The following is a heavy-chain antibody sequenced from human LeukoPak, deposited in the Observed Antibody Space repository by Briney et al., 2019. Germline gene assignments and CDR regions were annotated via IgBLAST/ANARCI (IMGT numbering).Heavy chain of an antibody. CDR2: IRYDGSNK. V-gene: IGHV3-30*02. D-gene: IGHD2-21*01. J-gene: IGHJ1*01. Sequence: GGSLRLSCAASGFTFSSNGMHWVRQAPGKGLEWVAFIRYDGSNKYYADSVKGRFTISRDNSKNTLYLQMNSLRAEDTAVYYCAKDRLAYCGGDCYSWYFQHWGQGTLVTVSS. CDR1: GFTFSSNG. CDR3: AKDRLAYCGGDCYSWYFQH.